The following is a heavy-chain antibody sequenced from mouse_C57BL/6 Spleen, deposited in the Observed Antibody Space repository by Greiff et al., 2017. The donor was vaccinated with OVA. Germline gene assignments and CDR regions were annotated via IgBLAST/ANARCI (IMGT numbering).Heavy chain of an antibody. CDR2: FYPGSGSI. D-gene: IGHD1-1*01. Sequence: QVQLQQSGAELVKPGASVTLSCQASGYTFTEYTIHWVKQRSGQGLEWIGWFYPGSGSIQYNEKFKAKSTLTADKSSSTVYMELSRLTSEDSAVYCCARHEEGGIYYYGSSYAMGYWGQGTSVTVSS. CDR3: ARHEEGGIYYYGSSYAMGY. CDR1: GYTFTEYT. V-gene: IGHV1-62-2*01. J-gene: IGHJ4*01.